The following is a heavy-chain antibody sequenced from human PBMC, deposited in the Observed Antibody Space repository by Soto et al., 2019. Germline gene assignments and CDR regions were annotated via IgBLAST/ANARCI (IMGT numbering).Heavy chain of an antibody. CDR1: GGSISSSSYY. V-gene: IGHV4-39*01. CDR2: IYYSGHT. D-gene: IGHD6-13*01. CDR3: ARHSKQLVLGAFDI. Sequence: QLQLQESGPGLVKPSETLSLTCTVSGGSISSSSYYWGWIGQPPGKGLEWIGSIYYSGHTYYNPSLKSRVTISVDTSKDPVSLTLSSVTAADTAVYYCARHSKQLVLGAFDIWGQGTMVTVSS. J-gene: IGHJ3*02.